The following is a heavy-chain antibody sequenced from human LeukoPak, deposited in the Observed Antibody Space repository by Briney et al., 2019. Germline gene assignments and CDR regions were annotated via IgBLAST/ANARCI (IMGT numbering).Heavy chain of an antibody. Sequence: GGSLRLSCAASGFTFSSYSMNWVRQAPGKGLEWVSYISSSSSTIYYADSVKGRFTISRDNAKNSLYLQMNSLRDEDTAVYYCARDSGYDSRGGYYYYGMDVWGQGTTVTVSS. CDR1: GFTFSSYS. J-gene: IGHJ6*02. D-gene: IGHD5-12*01. CDR2: ISSSSSTI. V-gene: IGHV3-48*02. CDR3: ARDSGYDSRGGYYYYGMDV.